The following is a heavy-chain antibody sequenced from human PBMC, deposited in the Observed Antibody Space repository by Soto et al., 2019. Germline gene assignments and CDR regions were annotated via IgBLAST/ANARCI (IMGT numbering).Heavy chain of an antibody. V-gene: IGHV1-3*01. Sequence: XSVKVSCKASGSTFSNFAMHWVRQAPGQRLESMXWTHDXNRNTKYSQKXXGRVTITXXKSASTASMELSSIISEHTAVYYCARDEGSFDYWGQGTLVTASS. J-gene: IGHJ4*02. CDR3: ARDEGSFDY. CDR1: GSTFSNFA. CDR2: THDXNRNT.